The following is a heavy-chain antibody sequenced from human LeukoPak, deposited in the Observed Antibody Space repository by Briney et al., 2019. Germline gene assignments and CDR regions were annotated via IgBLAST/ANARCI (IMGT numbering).Heavy chain of an antibody. D-gene: IGHD3-3*01. CDR1: GGTFSSYA. CDR2: IIPIFGTA. Sequence: SVKVSCKASGGTFSSYAISWVRQAPGQGLEWMGRIIPIFGTANYAQKFQGRVTITADKSTSTAYMELSSLRSEDTAVYYCARTNYDFWSGYPLGVDPWGQGTLVTVSS. CDR3: ARTNYDFWSGYPLGVDP. V-gene: IGHV1-69*06. J-gene: IGHJ5*02.